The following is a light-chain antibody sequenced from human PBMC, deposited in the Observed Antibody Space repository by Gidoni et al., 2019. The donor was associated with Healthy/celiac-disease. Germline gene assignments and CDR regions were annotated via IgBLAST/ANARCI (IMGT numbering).Light chain of an antibody. J-gene: IGKJ3*01. CDR2: GAS. CDR3: QQYNNWPPFT. Sequence: EIVMTQSRATLSVSPGESATISCSASQSVRSNSAWYPQKPGLAPRLPIYGASTRATGIPARFSGSWSGTEFTLTISSLQSEDFAVYYCQQYNNWPPFTFGPGTKVDIK. V-gene: IGKV3-15*01. CDR1: QSVRSN.